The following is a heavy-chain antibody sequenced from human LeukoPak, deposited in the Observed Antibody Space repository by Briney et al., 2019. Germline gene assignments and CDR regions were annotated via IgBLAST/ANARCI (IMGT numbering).Heavy chain of an antibody. CDR3: ATRDHCSGGSCYSRNAFDI. J-gene: IGHJ3*02. CDR1: GYTLTELS. D-gene: IGHD2-15*01. Sequence: ASVKVSCKVSGYTLTELSMHWVRQAPGKGLEWMGGFDPEDGETIYAQKFQGRVTMTEDTSTDTAYMELSSLRSADTAVYYCATRDHCSGGSCYSRNAFDIWGQGTMVTVSS. V-gene: IGHV1-24*01. CDR2: FDPEDGET.